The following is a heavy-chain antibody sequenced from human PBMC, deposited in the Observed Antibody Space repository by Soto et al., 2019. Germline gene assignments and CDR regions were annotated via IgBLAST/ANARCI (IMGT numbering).Heavy chain of an antibody. D-gene: IGHD2-21*02. CDR1: GYAFTSYS. J-gene: IGHJ4*02. Sequence: QVQLVQSGTEVKKSGASVKVSCKASGYAFTSYSVSWVRQAPGQGLEWMGSISTYSGKTNYVQSLQGRVTMTTDTATHTVFLDLRSLRPDDTAICYCARRYGDPSPSAGFDYLGQGTLVTVAS. V-gene: IGHV1-18*01. CDR2: ISTYSGKT. CDR3: ARRYGDPSPSAGFDY.